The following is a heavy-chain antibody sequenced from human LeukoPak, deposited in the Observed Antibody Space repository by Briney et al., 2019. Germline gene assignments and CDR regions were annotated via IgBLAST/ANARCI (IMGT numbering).Heavy chain of an antibody. CDR2: IRYDGSNK. Sequence: PGGSLRLSCAASGFTFSSYGMSWVRQAPGKGLEWVAFIRYDGSNKYYADSVKGRFTISRDNSKNTLYLQMNSLRAEDTAVYYCATYDSSGYANDYWGQGTLVTVSS. V-gene: IGHV3-30*02. CDR3: ATYDSSGYANDY. J-gene: IGHJ4*02. CDR1: GFTFSSYG. D-gene: IGHD3-22*01.